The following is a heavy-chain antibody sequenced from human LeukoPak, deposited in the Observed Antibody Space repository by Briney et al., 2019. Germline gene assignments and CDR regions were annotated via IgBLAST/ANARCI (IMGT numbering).Heavy chain of an antibody. J-gene: IGHJ4*02. CDR1: GGSFSGYY. CDR2: INHSGNT. CDR3: ARQTFGDHARIDY. V-gene: IGHV4-34*01. D-gene: IGHD4-17*01. Sequence: PSETLSLTCAVYGGSFSGYYWSWIRQPPGKGLEWIGEINHSGNTNYNPSLKSRVTISVDTSKNQFSLWLSSVTAADTAVYYCARQTFGDHARIDYWGQGTLVTVSS.